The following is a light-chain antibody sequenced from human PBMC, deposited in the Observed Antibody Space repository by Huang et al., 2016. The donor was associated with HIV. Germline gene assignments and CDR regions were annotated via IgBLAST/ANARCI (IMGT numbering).Light chain of an antibody. V-gene: IGKV3-15*01. CDR1: QRVNNN. CDR3: QQYSNWPFT. Sequence: ETVMTQSPATLSVSPGERATLSCRARQRVNNNLSWYQQKPGQAPRLLISGASTRATGIPARFSGSGCGTEFTLTISILQSEDFAVYYCQQYSNWPFTFGPGTKVDIK. CDR2: GAS. J-gene: IGKJ3*01.